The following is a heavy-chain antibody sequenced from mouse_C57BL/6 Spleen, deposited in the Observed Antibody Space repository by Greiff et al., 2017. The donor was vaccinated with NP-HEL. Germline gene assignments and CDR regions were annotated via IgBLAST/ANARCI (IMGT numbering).Heavy chain of an antibody. CDR2: INPGSGGT. D-gene: IGHD1-1*01. CDR3: ARRGTVVAHFDY. CDR1: GYAFTNYL. Sequence: QVHVKQSGAELVRPGTSVKVSCKASGYAFTNYLIEWVKQRPGQGLEWIGVINPGSGGTNYNEKFKGKATLTADKSSSTAYMQLSSLTSEDSAVYFCARRGTVVAHFDYWGQGTTLTVSS. V-gene: IGHV1-54*01. J-gene: IGHJ2*01.